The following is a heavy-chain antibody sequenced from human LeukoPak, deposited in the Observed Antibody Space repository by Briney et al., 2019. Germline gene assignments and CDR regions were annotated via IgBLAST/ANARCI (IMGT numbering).Heavy chain of an antibody. Sequence: SETLSLTCTVAGGSISSSSYYWGWIRQPPGEGLEWIGSIYYSGSTYYNPSLKSRVTISVDTSKNQFSLKLSSVTAADTAVYYCARPNGSGSYYYIDYWGQGTQVTVSS. J-gene: IGHJ4*02. D-gene: IGHD3-10*01. CDR3: ARPNGSGSYYYIDY. CDR1: GGSISSSSYY. CDR2: IYYSGST. V-gene: IGHV4-39*01.